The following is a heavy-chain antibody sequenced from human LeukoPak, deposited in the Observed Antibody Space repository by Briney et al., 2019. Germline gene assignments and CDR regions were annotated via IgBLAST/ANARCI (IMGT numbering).Heavy chain of an antibody. Sequence: SVKVSCKASGGTFSSYAISWVRQAPGQGLEWMGGIIPIFGTANYAQKFQGRVTITADKSTSTAYMELSSLRSEDTAVYYCAAALILGYCSSTSCKEVADAFDIWGQGTMVTVSS. D-gene: IGHD2-2*01. J-gene: IGHJ3*02. CDR2: IIPIFGTA. V-gene: IGHV1-69*06. CDR1: GGTFSSYA. CDR3: AAALILGYCSSTSCKEVADAFDI.